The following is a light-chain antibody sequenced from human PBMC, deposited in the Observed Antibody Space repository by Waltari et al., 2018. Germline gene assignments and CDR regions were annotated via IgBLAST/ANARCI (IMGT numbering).Light chain of an antibody. J-gene: IGLJ2*01. Sequence: QSALTQPRSVSGSPGQSVTISCTGTSSDGGGYNYVSWYQQHPGKAPQLMVYEVRKRPSGAPDRFSGSKSGNTASLTISGLQAEDEADYYCCSYAGSYTVVFGGGTKLTVL. CDR1: SSDGGGYNY. V-gene: IGLV2-11*01. CDR2: EVR. CDR3: CSYAGSYTVV.